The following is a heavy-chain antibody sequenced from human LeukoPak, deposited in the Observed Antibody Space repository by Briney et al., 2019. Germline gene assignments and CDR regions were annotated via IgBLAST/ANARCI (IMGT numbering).Heavy chain of an antibody. J-gene: IGHJ4*02. CDR3: ARESIAARLLFDY. D-gene: IGHD6-6*01. V-gene: IGHV1-46*01. CDR2: INPSGGST. CDR1: GYTFTSYY. Sequence: ASVKVSCKASGYTFTSYYMHWVRQAPGQGLEWMGIINPSGGSTSYAQEFQGRVTMTRDMSTSTVYMELSSLRSEDTAVYYCARESIAARLLFDYWGQGTLVTVSS.